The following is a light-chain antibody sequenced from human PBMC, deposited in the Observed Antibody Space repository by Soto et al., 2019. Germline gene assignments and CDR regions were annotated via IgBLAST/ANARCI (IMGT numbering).Light chain of an antibody. CDR2: EAF. V-gene: IGLV2-23*02. J-gene: IGLJ2*01. CDR1: SSDIGSYNL. Sequence: QSVLTQPASVSGSPGQSITISCTGTSSDIGSYNLVSWYQQHPGKAPLLLIYEAFKRPSGVSNRFSGSKSGNTASLTISGLQAEDEGDYYCCSYAGTSTFMILGGGTKLTVL. CDR3: CSYAGTSTFMI.